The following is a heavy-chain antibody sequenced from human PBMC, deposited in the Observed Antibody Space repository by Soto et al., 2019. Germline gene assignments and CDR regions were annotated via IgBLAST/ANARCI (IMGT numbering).Heavy chain of an antibody. V-gene: IGHV1-2*02. D-gene: IGHD3-10*01. CDR1: GYTSTAYY. CDR3: ARNMDYYYGPGSGNGHGF. Sequence: QVQLVQSGAEVKEPGDSVRVSCEASGYTSTAYYIHWVRQAPGQGLEWMGWINPKFGDTTYAQDFQGRVSMTRDMSISTVYMELSRLTSDDTAIYYCARNMDYYYGPGSGNGHGFWGQGTTVTVFS. CDR2: INPKFGDT. J-gene: IGHJ6*02.